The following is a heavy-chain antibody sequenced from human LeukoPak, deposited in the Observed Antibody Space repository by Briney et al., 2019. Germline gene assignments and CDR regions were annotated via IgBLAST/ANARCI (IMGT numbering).Heavy chain of an antibody. Sequence: ASVKVSCKASGYTFTSYYMHWVRQAPGQGLEWMGIINPSGGSTSYAQKFQGRVTMTRNTSISTAYMELSSLRSEDTAVYYCARAPGLVGYYDSSGYYYSGDFDYWGQGTLVTVSS. CDR1: GYTFTSYY. J-gene: IGHJ4*02. CDR2: INPSGGST. V-gene: IGHV1-46*01. D-gene: IGHD3-22*01. CDR3: ARAPGLVGYYDSSGYYYSGDFDY.